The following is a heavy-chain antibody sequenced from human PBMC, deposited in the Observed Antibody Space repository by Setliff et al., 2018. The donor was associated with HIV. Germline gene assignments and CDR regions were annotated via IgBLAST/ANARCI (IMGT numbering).Heavy chain of an antibody. CDR1: GYTLAALS. CDR3: ARDGDYGEYGA. V-gene: IGHV1-24*01. Sequence: ASVKVSCKVSGYTLAALSMHWVRQAPGKGLEWMGGFDPEDGETIYSQKFQGRVTITRDTSANTAYMELSRLRSDDTAVYYCARDGDYGEYGAWGQGTLVTVSS. J-gene: IGHJ5*02. CDR2: FDPEDGET. D-gene: IGHD4-17*01.